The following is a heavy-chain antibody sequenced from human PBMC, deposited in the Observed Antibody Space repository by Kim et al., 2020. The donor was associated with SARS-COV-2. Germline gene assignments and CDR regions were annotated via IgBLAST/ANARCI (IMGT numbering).Heavy chain of an antibody. CDR1: GFSFSDYY. V-gene: IGHV3-11*01. D-gene: IGHD6-13*01. CDR2: ISSSGSSI. CDR3: ASSSKRVYSLTEN. Sequence: GGSLRLSCAASGFSFSDYYMNWIRQAPGKGLEWVSFISSSGSSIFYADSVKVRFTMSRDNAKNPLFLQMNFLRAEDTAVYYCASSSKRVYSLTENWGQGT. J-gene: IGHJ4*02.